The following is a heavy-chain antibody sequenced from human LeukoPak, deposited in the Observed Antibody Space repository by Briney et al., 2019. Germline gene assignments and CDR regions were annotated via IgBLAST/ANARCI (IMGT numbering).Heavy chain of an antibody. J-gene: IGHJ4*02. CDR3: ARDHQRWLQLGEIDY. CDR1: GFTFSSYS. CDR2: ISSSSSYI. D-gene: IGHD5-24*01. V-gene: IGHV3-21*01. Sequence: GGSLRLSCAASGFTFSSYSMNWVRQAPGKGLEWVSSISSSSSYIYYADSVKGRFTISRDNAKNSLYLQMNSLRAEDTAVYYCARDHQRWLQLGEIDYWGQGTLVTVSS.